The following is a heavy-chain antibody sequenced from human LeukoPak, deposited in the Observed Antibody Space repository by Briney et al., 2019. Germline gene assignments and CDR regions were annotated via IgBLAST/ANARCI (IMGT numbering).Heavy chain of an antibody. CDR2: INQDGSEK. Sequence: GGSLRLSCAASGFTFSSYSMNWVRQAPGKGLEWVANINQDGSEKYYVDSVKGRFTISRDNAKNSLYLQMNSLRAEDTAVYYCASEDIVVVPAAMVNYYYGMDVWGQGTTVTVSS. D-gene: IGHD2-2*01. CDR3: ASEDIVVVPAAMVNYYYGMDV. V-gene: IGHV3-7*01. J-gene: IGHJ6*02. CDR1: GFTFSSYS.